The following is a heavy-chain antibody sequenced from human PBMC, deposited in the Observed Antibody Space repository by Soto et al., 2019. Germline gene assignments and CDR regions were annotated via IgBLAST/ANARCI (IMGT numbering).Heavy chain of an antibody. V-gene: IGHV1-18*01. J-gene: IGHJ5*02. CDR2: VSLYSDGT. CDR3: ARVVPCGEAWFGP. D-gene: IGHD2-2*01. Sequence: QVQLVQSGGEVKRPGASVKVSCKTSGYTFTNYDITWVRQAPGQPLEWMGWVSLYSDGTNYAQKFQGRVSMTTDTSTTTAYMELRSLRSDDTAVYYWARVVPCGEAWFGPGGQGTLGTVSS. CDR1: GYTFTNYD.